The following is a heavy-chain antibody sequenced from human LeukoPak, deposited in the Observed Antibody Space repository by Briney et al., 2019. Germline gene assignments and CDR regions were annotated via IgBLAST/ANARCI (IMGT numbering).Heavy chain of an antibody. V-gene: IGHV3-43*01. D-gene: IGHD1-26*01. J-gene: IGHJ4*02. CDR2: ISWNSDYT. CDR3: AKDFQGIVSATQIDF. Sequence: GGSLRLSCAASGFKFDDYTMHWVRRAPEKGLEWVSLISWNSDYTSYAESVKGRFTISRDNSKNSLYLQMNSLRTEDTAFYYCAKDFQGIVSATQIDFWGQGTLVTVSS. CDR1: GFKFDDYT.